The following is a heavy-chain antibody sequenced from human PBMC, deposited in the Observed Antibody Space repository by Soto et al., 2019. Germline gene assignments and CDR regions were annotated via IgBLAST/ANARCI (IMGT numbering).Heavy chain of an antibody. J-gene: IGHJ4*02. D-gene: IGHD2-2*01. Sequence: SETLSLTCAVSGGSISSGGYYWSWIRQPPGKGLEWIGYIYYSGSTNYNPSLKSRVTISVDTSKNQFSLKLSSVTVADTAVYYCARHVVPAANYFAYWGQGTLVTVSS. CDR1: GGSISSGGYY. CDR2: IYYSGST. V-gene: IGHV4-61*08. CDR3: ARHVVPAANYFAY.